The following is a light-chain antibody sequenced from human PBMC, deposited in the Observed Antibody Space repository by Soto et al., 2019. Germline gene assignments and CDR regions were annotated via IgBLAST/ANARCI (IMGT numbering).Light chain of an antibody. CDR3: PNDTSARRT. V-gene: IGKV1-27*01. Sequence: SVGDRVAITCRASQAINNYLAWYQQKPGKFPKLLIYAASTLHPGVPSRFSGSGSGTDVTLTSCSLQPEDVVTFYGPNDTSARRTIGAGTRLEIK. CDR1: QAINNY. CDR2: AAS. J-gene: IGKJ5*01.